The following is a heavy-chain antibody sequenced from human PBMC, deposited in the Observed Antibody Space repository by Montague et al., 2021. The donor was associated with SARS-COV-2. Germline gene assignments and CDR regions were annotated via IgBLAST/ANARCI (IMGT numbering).Heavy chain of an antibody. CDR2: LATSGRT. Sequence: TLSLTCTVSGGSVSSESHHWSWIRQPAGKGLEWIGQLATSGRTNYNPSLKSRATISIDTSKNQFSLKLTSVTAADTAMYYCGTLTVGGSGRGSWGQGTLVTVSS. CDR3: GTLTVGGSGRGS. D-gene: IGHD3-10*01. CDR1: GGSVSSESHH. J-gene: IGHJ5*02. V-gene: IGHV4-61*09.